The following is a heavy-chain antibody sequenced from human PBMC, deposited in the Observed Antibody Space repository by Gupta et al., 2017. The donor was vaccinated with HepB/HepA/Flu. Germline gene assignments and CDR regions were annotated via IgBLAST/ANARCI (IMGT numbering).Heavy chain of an antibody. V-gene: IGHV3-30*18. CDR1: GFTFSSYG. CDR3: AKDFLGARPLPYGMDV. J-gene: IGHJ6*02. Sequence: QVQLVESGGGVVQPGRSLRLSCAASGFTFSSYGMHWVRQAPGKGLDGVAVISYDGSNKYYADSVKGRVTISRDNSKNTLYLQMNSLRAEDTAVYYCAKDFLGARPLPYGMDVWGQGTTVTVSS. CDR2: ISYDGSNK. D-gene: IGHD3-16*01.